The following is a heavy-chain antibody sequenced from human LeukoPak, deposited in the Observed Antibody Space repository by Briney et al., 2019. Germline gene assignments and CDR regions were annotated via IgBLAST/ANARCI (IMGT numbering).Heavy chain of an antibody. V-gene: IGHV3-66*01. CDR1: GFTVSSNY. J-gene: IGHJ5*02. CDR2: IYSGGST. Sequence: GGSLRLSCAASGFTVSSNYMSWVRQAPGKGLEWVAVIYSGGSTYYADSVKGRFTISRSNSKKTPYFQMNNLRAEDTAVYYCLRDNSGGDSAWWFDPWGQGTLVTVSS. CDR3: LRDNSGGDSAWWFDP. D-gene: IGHD3-10*01.